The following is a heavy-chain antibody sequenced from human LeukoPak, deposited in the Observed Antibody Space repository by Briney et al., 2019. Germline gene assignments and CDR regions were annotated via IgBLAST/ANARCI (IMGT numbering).Heavy chain of an antibody. Sequence: SETLSLTCAVYGGSFSGYYWSWIRQPPGKGLEWIGEINHSGSTNYNPSLKSRVTISVDTSKNQCSLKPSSVTAADTAVYYCARAPRYGDLDYWGQGTLVTVSS. D-gene: IGHD4-17*01. CDR1: GGSFSGYY. V-gene: IGHV4-34*01. J-gene: IGHJ4*02. CDR3: ARAPRYGDLDY. CDR2: INHSGST.